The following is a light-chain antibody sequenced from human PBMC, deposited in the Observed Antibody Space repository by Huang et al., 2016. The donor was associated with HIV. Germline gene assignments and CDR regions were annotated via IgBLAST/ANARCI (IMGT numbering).Light chain of an antibody. CDR3: QQYNNWPQT. CDR2: DSS. J-gene: IGKJ1*01. V-gene: IGKV3-15*01. Sequence: EIVMTQSPATLSVSPGERATLSSRASQTVTTNLVWYQQKPGQAPRLLIYDSSTRATGIPARFRGSGSGTEFTLTISSLQSEDFAVYHCQQYNNWPQTFGQGTKVEIK. CDR1: QTVTTN.